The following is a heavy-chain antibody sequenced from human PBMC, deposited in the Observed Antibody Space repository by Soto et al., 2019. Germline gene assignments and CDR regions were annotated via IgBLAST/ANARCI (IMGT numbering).Heavy chain of an antibody. CDR1: GFTFGRYG. V-gene: IGHV3-30*18. D-gene: IGHD1-1*01. Sequence: VQLVESGGGGVQPGRSLRLLCEASGFTFGRYGVHWVRQAPGMGLEWVAVISWDGLAQYYGDSVRGRFTISRDNSQSTLYLQMNSLRTEDTAIYYCAKETIQVGGPNYFDYWGQGVLVTVSS. CDR2: ISWDGLAQ. CDR3: AKETIQVGGPNYFDY. J-gene: IGHJ4*02.